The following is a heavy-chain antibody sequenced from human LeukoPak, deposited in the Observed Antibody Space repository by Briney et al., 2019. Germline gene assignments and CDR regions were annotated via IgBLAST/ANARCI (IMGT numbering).Heavy chain of an antibody. Sequence: ASVKVSCKASGYTFTSYDINWVRQATGQGLEWMGWMNPNSGNTGYAQKFQGRVTMTRNTSISTAYMELSSLRSEDTAVYYCAKDPWVDYGDYGSLDWYFDLWGRGTLVTVSS. V-gene: IGHV1-8*01. CDR2: MNPNSGNT. D-gene: IGHD4-17*01. CDR3: AKDPWVDYGDYGSLDWYFDL. CDR1: GYTFTSYD. J-gene: IGHJ2*01.